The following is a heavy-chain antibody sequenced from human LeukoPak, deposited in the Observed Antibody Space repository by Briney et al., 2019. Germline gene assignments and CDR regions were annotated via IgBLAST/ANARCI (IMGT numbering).Heavy chain of an antibody. J-gene: IGHJ4*02. Sequence: GASVKVSCKASGGTFSSYAISWVRQAPGQGLEWMGRINPNSGGTTYAQKFQGRVTMTSDTSMKTAYMELSRLRFHDTAMYYCAYYDNSGYQFDFWGQGTLVTVSS. CDR1: GGTFSSYA. CDR2: INPNSGGT. V-gene: IGHV1-2*02. CDR3: AYYDNSGYQFDF. D-gene: IGHD3-22*01.